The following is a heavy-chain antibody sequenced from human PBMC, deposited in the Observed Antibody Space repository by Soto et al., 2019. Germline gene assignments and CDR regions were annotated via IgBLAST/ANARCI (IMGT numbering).Heavy chain of an antibody. D-gene: IGHD3-22*01. Sequence: SETLSLTCTVSGDSIDSGDYYWSWFRQPPGKGLEWIGYIYRNGGTYYSPSLTSRVTISLDTSKNKFSLNLRSATAADTAVYYCSSQLIEHRSGYFQYDFWGRGTLVTVSS. CDR3: SSQLIEHRSGYFQYDF. V-gene: IGHV4-30-4*01. CDR2: IYRNGGT. CDR1: GDSIDSGDYY. J-gene: IGHJ4*02.